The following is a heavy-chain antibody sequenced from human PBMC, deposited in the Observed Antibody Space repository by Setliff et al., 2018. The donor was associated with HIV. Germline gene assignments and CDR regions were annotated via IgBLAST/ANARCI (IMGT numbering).Heavy chain of an antibody. D-gene: IGHD4-4*01. Sequence: SVKVSCKASGGTFSSYAISWVRQAPGQGLEWMGGIIPIFGTASYAQKFQGRVTMTSDTSTSTVYMELSSLRSEDTAVYYCARALYTNLAHFDYLGQGTLVTVSS. V-gene: IGHV1-69*05. CDR3: ARALYTNLAHFDY. J-gene: IGHJ4*02. CDR1: GGTFSSYA. CDR2: IIPIFGTA.